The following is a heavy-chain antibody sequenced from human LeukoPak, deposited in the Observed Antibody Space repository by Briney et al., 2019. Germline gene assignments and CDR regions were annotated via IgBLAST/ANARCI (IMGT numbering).Heavy chain of an antibody. D-gene: IGHD5-18*01. CDR1: GDSVSSNSAA. CDR2: TFYRSKWYN. Sequence: SQTLSLTCAISGDSVSSNSAAWNWIRQSPSRGLEWLGRTFYRSKWYNDYAVSVKSRLIINPDTSKNQFSLQLNSVTPEDTAVYYCVRDIAMVHDYWGQGTLVIVSS. CDR3: VRDIAMVHDY. J-gene: IGHJ4*02. V-gene: IGHV6-1*01.